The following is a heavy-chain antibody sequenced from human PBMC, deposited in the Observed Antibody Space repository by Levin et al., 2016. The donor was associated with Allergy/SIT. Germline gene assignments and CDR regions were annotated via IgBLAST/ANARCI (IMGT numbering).Heavy chain of an antibody. D-gene: IGHD3-10*01. CDR2: ISYDGSNK. V-gene: IGHV3-30-3*01. CDR3: ARDWYYYGSGSSGYGMDV. Sequence: VRQAPGKGLEWVAVISYDGSNKYYADSVKGRFTISRDNSKNTLYLQMNSLRAEDTAVYYCARDWYYYGSGSSGYGMDVWGQGTTVTVSS. J-gene: IGHJ6*02.